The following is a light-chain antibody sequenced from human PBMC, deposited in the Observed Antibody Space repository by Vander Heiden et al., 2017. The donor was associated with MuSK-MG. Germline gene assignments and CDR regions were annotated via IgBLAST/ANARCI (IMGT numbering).Light chain of an antibody. CDR2: DGS. CDR1: NSAAGNYNY. Sequence: QSPLPQPASVSASPVQSLTISCTASNSAAGNYNYVSWYQQHPAKALKLMIYDGSGRPSGGFTRFSASKSGITASLTIAGRQAEDEYDYDCSTYTNSLWAFGGGTKLTVL. J-gene: IGLJ3*02. V-gene: IGLV2-14*03. CDR3: STYTNSLWA.